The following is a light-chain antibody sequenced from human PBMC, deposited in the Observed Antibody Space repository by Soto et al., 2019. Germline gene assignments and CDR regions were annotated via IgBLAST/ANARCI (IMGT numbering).Light chain of an antibody. CDR1: QSVSSY. CDR3: QQRSNWPIT. Sequence: PGERATLSCRASQSVSSYLAWYQQKPGQAPRLLIYDASNRATGTPARFSGSGSGTDFTLTISSLEPEDFAVYYCQQRSNWPITFGQGTRLEIK. V-gene: IGKV3-11*01. J-gene: IGKJ5*01. CDR2: DAS.